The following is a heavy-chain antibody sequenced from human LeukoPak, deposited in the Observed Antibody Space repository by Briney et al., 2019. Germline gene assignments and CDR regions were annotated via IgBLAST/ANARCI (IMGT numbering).Heavy chain of an antibody. D-gene: IGHD4-17*01. V-gene: IGHV4-39*02. J-gene: IGHJ4*02. CDR1: GGSISSSSYY. CDR3: ARDPRYGDYPGAFDY. Sequence: PSETLSLTCTVSGGSISSSSYYWGWIRQPPGKGLEWIGSIYYSGSTYYNPSLKSRVTISVDTSKNQFSLKLSSVTAADTAVYYCARDPRYGDYPGAFDYWGQGTLVTVSS. CDR2: IYYSGST.